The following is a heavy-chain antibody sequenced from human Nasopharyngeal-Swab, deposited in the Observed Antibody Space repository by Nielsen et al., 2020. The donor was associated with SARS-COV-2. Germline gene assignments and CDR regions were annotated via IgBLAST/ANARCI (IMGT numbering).Heavy chain of an antibody. CDR3: ARLPGIAAAGRERYYYYYMDV. V-gene: IGHV1-69*13. J-gene: IGHJ6*03. CDR2: IIPIFGTA. CDR1: GGTSSSYA. Sequence: SVKVSCKASGGTSSSYAISWVRQAPGQGLEWMGGIIPIFGTANYAQKFQGRVTITADESTSTAYMELSSLRSEDTAVYYCARLPGIAAAGRERYYYYYMDVWGKGTTVTVSS. D-gene: IGHD6-13*01.